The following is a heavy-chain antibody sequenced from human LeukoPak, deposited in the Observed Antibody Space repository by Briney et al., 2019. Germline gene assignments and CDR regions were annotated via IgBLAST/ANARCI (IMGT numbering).Heavy chain of an antibody. Sequence: RSGGSLRLSCAASGFTFDDYGMSWVRQAPGKGLEWVSGINWNGGSTGYADSVKGRFTIPRDNAKNSLYLQMNSLRAEDTALYYCARDPTNFIKFDYWGQGTLVTVSS. CDR2: INWNGGST. CDR1: GFTFDDYG. V-gene: IGHV3-20*04. J-gene: IGHJ4*02. CDR3: ARDPTNFIKFDY. D-gene: IGHD5-12*01.